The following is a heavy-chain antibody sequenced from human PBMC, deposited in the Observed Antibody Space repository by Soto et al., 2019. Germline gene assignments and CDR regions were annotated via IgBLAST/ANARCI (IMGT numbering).Heavy chain of an antibody. J-gene: IGHJ4*02. D-gene: IGHD6-19*01. V-gene: IGHV3-30*18. CDR3: AKERQWLVIDY. CDR2: ISYDGSNK. CDR1: GFTFSSYG. Sequence: PGGSLRLSCAASGFTFSSYGMHWVRQAPGKGLEWVAVISYDGSNKYYADSVKGRFTISRDNSKNTLYLQMNSLRAEDTAVYYCAKERQWLVIDYWGQGTLVTVSS.